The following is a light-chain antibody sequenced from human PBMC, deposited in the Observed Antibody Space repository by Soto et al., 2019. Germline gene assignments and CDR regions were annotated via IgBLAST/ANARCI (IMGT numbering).Light chain of an antibody. CDR1: QSISSW. J-gene: IGKJ1*01. CDR2: KAS. V-gene: IGKV1-5*03. CDR3: QQYNGYFAWT. Sequence: DIPMTQSPSTLSASVGDRVTITCRASQSISSWLAWYQQKPGKAPTLLIYKASSLQSGVPSRFSGSGSRTEFTLTISSLQPDDFATYYCQQYNGYFAWTFGQGTTVEIK.